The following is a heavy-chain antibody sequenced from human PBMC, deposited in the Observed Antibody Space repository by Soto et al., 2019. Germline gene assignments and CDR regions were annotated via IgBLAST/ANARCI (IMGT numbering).Heavy chain of an antibody. D-gene: IGHD6-13*01. J-gene: IGHJ4*02. CDR2: ISAYNGNT. CDR3: ARGWAAAVPFDY. CDR1: GYTVTSYG. Sequence: QVQLVQSGAEVKKPGASVKVSCKASGYTVTSYGISWVRQAAGQGLERMGWISAYNGNTNNAQKLQGRVTMTTDTSTSTAYMELRSLRSDDTEVYYCARGWAAAVPFDYWGQGTLVTVSS. V-gene: IGHV1-18*01.